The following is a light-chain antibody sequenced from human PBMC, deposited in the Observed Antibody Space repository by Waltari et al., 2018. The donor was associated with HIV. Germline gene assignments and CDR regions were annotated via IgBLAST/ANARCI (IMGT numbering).Light chain of an antibody. V-gene: IGKV2-28*01. J-gene: IGKJ1*01. Sequence: DIAMIQSPDSMAVSPGESASISCRSSQNLLHTNGHNYLGWYLQRPGQAPELLIYLGSQRASGVPDRIAGSGSGTSFILKISRVEAEDVGVYYCMHGQQTPVFGQGTKVQIK. CDR1: QNLLHTNGHNY. CDR3: MHGQQTPV. CDR2: LGS.